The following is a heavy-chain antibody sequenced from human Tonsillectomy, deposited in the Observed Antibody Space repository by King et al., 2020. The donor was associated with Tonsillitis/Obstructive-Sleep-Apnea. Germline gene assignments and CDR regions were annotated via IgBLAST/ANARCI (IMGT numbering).Heavy chain of an antibody. J-gene: IGHJ6*03. CDR2: INHSGST. D-gene: IGHD2-2*01. Sequence: QLQQWGAGLLKPSETLSLTCAVYGGSFSGYYWSWIRQPPGKGLEWIGEINHSGSTNYIPSLKSRVTISVDTSKNQFSLKLSSVTAADTAVYYCARVHDIVVVPATVRFMDVWGKGTTVTVSS. CDR1: GGSFSGYY. V-gene: IGHV4-34*01. CDR3: ARVHDIVVVPATVRFMDV.